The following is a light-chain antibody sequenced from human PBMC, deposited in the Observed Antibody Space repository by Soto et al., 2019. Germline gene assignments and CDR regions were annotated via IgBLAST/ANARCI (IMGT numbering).Light chain of an antibody. V-gene: IGKV1-39*01. CDR3: QQSYSTPRT. Sequence: DIQMTQSPSSLSASVGDRVTITCRASQNIDDYLNWYRQEAGKAPKLLISAAFSLQRGVPSRFSGSGSGTYFTLPISRLQPEDFATYYCQQSYSTPRTFGQGTKVEI. CDR1: QNIDDY. J-gene: IGKJ2*01. CDR2: AAF.